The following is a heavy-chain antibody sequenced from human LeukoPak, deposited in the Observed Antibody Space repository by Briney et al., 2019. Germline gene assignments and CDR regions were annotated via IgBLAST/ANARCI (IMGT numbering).Heavy chain of an antibody. Sequence: SETLSLTCTVSGGSISSSSYYWGWIRQPPGKGLEWIGYIYYSGSTYYNPSLKSRVTISVDTSKNQFSLKLSSVTAADTAVYYCARDGRYSSSWYYMDVWGKGTTVTVSS. V-gene: IGHV4-30-4*08. CDR3: ARDGRYSSSWYYMDV. CDR2: IYYSGST. D-gene: IGHD6-13*01. CDR1: GGSISSSSYY. J-gene: IGHJ6*03.